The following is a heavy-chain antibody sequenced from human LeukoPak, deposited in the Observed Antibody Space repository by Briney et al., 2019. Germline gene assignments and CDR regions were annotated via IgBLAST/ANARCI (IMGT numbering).Heavy chain of an antibody. V-gene: IGHV4-59*01. CDR1: GGSISSYY. D-gene: IGHD6-19*01. J-gene: IGHJ4*02. CDR2: IYYSGST. CDR3: ARDRGRPVAGFDY. Sequence: SETLSLTCTVSGGSISSYYCSWIRQPPGKGLEWIGYIYYSGSTNYNPSLKSRVTISVDTSKNQFSLKLSSVTAADTAVYYCARDRGRPVAGFDYWGQGTLVTVSS.